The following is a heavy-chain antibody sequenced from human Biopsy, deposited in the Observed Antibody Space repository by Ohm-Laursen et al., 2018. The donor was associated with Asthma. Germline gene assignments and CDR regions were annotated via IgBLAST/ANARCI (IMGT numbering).Heavy chain of an antibody. CDR3: AKDILPHGSGCLLWGYYYGLDV. D-gene: IGHD3-10*01. CDR1: GFTFSSYA. Sequence: SLRLSCAASGFTFSSYAMGWVRQAPGTGLEWVSGISASGHTTYDADSVRGRFTISKDKSKNTLFLQMNSLRVEDTAVYYCAKDILPHGSGCLLWGYYYGLDVWGQGTTVTVSS. CDR2: ISASGHTT. V-gene: IGHV3-23*01. J-gene: IGHJ6*02.